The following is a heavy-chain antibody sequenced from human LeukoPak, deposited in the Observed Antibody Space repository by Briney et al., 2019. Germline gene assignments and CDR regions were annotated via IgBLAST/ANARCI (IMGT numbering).Heavy chain of an antibody. Sequence: GGSLRLSCAASGFTFSGYSMNWVRQAVGKGLEWVSYISASSSSIYYADSAKGRFTISRDNAKNSLYLQMNSLRDEDTVVYYCARRAAGRPGADYFQHWGQGILVTVSS. D-gene: IGHD3-10*01. CDR2: ISASSSSI. CDR1: GFTFSGYS. J-gene: IGHJ1*01. CDR3: ARRAAGRPGADYFQH. V-gene: IGHV3-48*02.